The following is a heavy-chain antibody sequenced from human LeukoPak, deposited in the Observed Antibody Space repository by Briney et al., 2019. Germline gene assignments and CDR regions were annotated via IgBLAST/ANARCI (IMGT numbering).Heavy chain of an antibody. D-gene: IGHD3-16*01. CDR3: VRDLILVWTPGDDFDH. CDR2: INERATII. CDR1: GFTFSNYW. V-gene: IGHV3-74*01. Sequence: GGSLRLSCAASGFTFSNYWMHWVRQAPGKGLEWVSRINERATIISYADSVKGRFTISRENARNTLYLQMNSLTAEGTAVYYCVRDLILVWTPGDDFDHWGQGTLVTVSS. J-gene: IGHJ4*02.